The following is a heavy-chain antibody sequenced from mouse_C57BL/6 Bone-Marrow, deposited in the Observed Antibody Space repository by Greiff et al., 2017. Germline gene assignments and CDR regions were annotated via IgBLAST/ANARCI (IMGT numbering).Heavy chain of an antibody. J-gene: IGHJ1*03. CDR3: ARWGTTVVGDV. Sequence: QVQLQQPGAELVMPGASVKLSCKASGYTFTSYWMHWVKQRPGQGLEWIGEIDPSDSYTNYNQKFKGKSTLTVDKSSSTAYMQLSSLTSEDSAVYYCARWGTTVVGDVWGTRTTVTVSS. D-gene: IGHD1-1*01. CDR1: GYTFTSYW. CDR2: IDPSDSYT. V-gene: IGHV1-69*01.